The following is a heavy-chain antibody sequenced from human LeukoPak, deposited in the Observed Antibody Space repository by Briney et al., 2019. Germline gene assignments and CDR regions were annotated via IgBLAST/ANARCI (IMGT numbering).Heavy chain of an antibody. J-gene: IGHJ3*02. CDR1: GYGFTSYW. CDR3: ARTGYSSGWYGGFDI. Sequence: GESLKISCKASGYGFTSYWIGWVRQMPGKGLEWMGIIYPGDSDTRYSPSFQGQVTISADKSINTAYLQWSSLKASDTAMYYCARTGYSSGWYGGFDIWGQGTLVTVSS. D-gene: IGHD6-19*01. V-gene: IGHV5-51*01. CDR2: IYPGDSDT.